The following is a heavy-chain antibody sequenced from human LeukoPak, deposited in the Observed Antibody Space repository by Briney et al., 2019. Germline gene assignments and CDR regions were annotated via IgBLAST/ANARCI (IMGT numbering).Heavy chain of an antibody. J-gene: IGHJ4*02. CDR2: INHSGST. CDR3: ARRGVPAAIYYFDY. D-gene: IGHD2-2*01. V-gene: IGHV4-34*01. CDR1: GGSFSGYY. Sequence: SETLSLTCAVYGGSFSGYYWSWIRQPPGKGLEWIGEINHSGSTNYNPSLKSRVTISVDTSKNQFSLKLSSVTAADTAVYYCARRGVPAAIYYFDYWGKGTLVTVSS.